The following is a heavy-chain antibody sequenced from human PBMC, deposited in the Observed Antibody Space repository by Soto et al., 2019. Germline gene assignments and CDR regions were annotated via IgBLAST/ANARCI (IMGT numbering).Heavy chain of an antibody. J-gene: IGHJ3*02. CDR1: GFTFSDYY. CDR3: ARVQLVDLNDAFDI. Sequence: GGSLRLACAASGFTFSDYYMSWIRQAPGKGLEWVSYISSSGSTIYYADSVKGRFTISRDNAKNSLYLQMNSLRAEDTAVYYCARVQLVDLNDAFDIWGQGTMVTVSS. CDR2: ISSSGSTI. V-gene: IGHV3-11*01. D-gene: IGHD1-1*01.